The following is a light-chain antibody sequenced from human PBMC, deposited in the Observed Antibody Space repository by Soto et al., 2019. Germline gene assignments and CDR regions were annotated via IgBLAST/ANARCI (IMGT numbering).Light chain of an antibody. J-gene: IGLJ2*01. V-gene: IGLV2-8*01. CDR1: SSDVVGYNY. CDR2: EVS. Sequence: QFVRTQSPSASGSPGHSVTISCTGTSSDVVGYNYVSLYQQHPGKAPKLMIYEVSKRPSGVPDRFSGYESGNKASLTVSGLQAEDEPDYYCSSYAGSNNFAPVVFGGGTPLTV. CDR3: SSYAGSNNFAPVV.